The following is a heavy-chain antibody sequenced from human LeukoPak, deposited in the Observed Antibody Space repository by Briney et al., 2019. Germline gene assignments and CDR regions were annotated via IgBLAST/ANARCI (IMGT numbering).Heavy chain of an antibody. Sequence: ASVKVSCKASGYTFTSYDINWVRQATGQGLEWMGWMSPNSGNTGYAQKFQGRVTMTRDTSISTAYMELSSLRSEDTAVYYRVRTPPNWGADYWGQGTLVTVSS. CDR2: MSPNSGNT. V-gene: IGHV1-8*01. D-gene: IGHD7-27*01. CDR3: VRTPPNWGADY. CDR1: GYTFTSYD. J-gene: IGHJ4*02.